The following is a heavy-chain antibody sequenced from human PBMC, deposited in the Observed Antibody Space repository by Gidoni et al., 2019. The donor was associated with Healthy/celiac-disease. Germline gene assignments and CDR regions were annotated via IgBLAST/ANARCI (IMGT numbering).Heavy chain of an antibody. Sequence: EVQLVESGGGLVQPGGSLSLPCPASAFPFSSYAMSGVRQAPGKGLKWVSAISGSGGSTYDADAVKGRFTISRDNSKTTLYLQMNSLRAEDTAVYYCAKAAYGHGGWFDPWGQGTLVTVSS. CDR3: AKAAYGHGGWFDP. CDR1: AFPFSSYA. V-gene: IGHV3-23*04. CDR2: ISGSGGST. J-gene: IGHJ5*02. D-gene: IGHD2-2*01.